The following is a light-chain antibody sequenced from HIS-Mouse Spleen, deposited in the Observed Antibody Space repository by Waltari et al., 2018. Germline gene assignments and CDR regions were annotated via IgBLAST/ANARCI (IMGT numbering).Light chain of an antibody. CDR2: EGS. J-gene: IGLJ3*02. CDR3: CSYAGSSTWV. Sequence: QSALTQPASVSGSPGQSLTLSCTGTSSDVGCYNLSAWYQQPPGKAPKLMIYEGSKRPSGVSNRFSGSKSGNTASLTISGLQAEDEADYYCCSYAGSSTWVFGGGTKLTVL. CDR1: SSDVGCYNL. V-gene: IGLV2-23*01.